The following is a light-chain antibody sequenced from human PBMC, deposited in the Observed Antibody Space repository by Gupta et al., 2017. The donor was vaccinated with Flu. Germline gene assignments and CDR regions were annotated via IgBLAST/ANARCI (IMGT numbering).Light chain of an antibody. Sequence: DIQMTQSPSSLSASVGDRITIACRASQSISNYLNWYQQKPGKAPKLLIYAASTLQSGVPSRFSGSGSGKDFTLTISSRQPEDFATYYCQQSDSSPLYSFGQGTRLEIK. CDR2: AAS. CDR1: QSISNY. V-gene: IGKV1-39*01. CDR3: QQSDSSPLYS. J-gene: IGKJ2*03.